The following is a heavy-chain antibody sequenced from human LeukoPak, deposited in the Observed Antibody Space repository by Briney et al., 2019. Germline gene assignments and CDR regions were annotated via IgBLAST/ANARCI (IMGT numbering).Heavy chain of an antibody. V-gene: IGHV3-30*01. CDR3: ARDSPADY. CDR2: ISYDGSNK. CDR1: GFTFSSYA. Sequence: PGRSLRLSCAASGFTFSSYAMHWVRQAPGKGLEWVAVISYDGSNKYYADSVKGRFTISRDNSKNTLYLQMNSLRAEDTAMYYCARDSPADYWGQGTLVTVSS. J-gene: IGHJ4*02.